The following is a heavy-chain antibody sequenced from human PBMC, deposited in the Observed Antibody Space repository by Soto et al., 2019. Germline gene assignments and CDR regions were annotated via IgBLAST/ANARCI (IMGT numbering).Heavy chain of an antibody. D-gene: IGHD4-17*01. CDR2: ISYDGSNK. CDR1: GFTFSSYG. J-gene: IGHJ4*02. CDR3: AKDLLTTSLLDY. Sequence: GGSLRLSCAASGFTFSSYGMHWVRQAPGKGLEWVAVISYDGSNKYYADSVKGRFTISRDNSKNTLYLQMNSLRAEDTAVYYCAKDLLTTSLLDYWGQGTLVTVSS. V-gene: IGHV3-30*18.